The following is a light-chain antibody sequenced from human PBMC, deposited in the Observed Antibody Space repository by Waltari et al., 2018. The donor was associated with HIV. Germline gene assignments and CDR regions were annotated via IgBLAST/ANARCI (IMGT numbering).Light chain of an antibody. CDR2: DND. J-gene: IGLJ1*01. CDR1: SSNIGDNY. V-gene: IGLV1-51*01. Sequence: QSVLTQPPSVSAAPGQKVTISCSGCSSNIGDNYVSWSQQLPGSAPKLLIYDNDKRPSGIPDRFSGAKSGTSASLGITGLQTGDEAHYYCGTWDSSLNGYYVFGTGTKVTVL. CDR3: GTWDSSLNGYYV.